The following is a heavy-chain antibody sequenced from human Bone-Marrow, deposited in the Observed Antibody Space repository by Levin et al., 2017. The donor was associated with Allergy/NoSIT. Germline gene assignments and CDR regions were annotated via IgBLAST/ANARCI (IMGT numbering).Heavy chain of an antibody. CDR2: IKQDGSEK. CDR1: GFTFSSYW. Sequence: GESLKISCAASGFTFSSYWMSWVRQAPGKGLEWVANIKQDGSEKYYVDSVKGRFTISRDNAKNSLYLQMNSLRAEDTAVYYCARDSSSGGYRTYYYYYGMDVWGQGTTVTVSS. D-gene: IGHD5-12*01. CDR3: ARDSSSGGYRTYYYYYGMDV. V-gene: IGHV3-7*01. J-gene: IGHJ6*02.